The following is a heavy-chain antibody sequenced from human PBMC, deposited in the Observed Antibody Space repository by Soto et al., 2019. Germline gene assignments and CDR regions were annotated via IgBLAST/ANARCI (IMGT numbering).Heavy chain of an antibody. CDR3: ARERRYYGQMDV. CDR1: GGSVSSGSYY. J-gene: IGHJ6*02. V-gene: IGHV4-61*03. Sequence: QVQLQESGPGLVKPSETLSLTCTVSGGSVSSGSYYWTWIRQPPGKGLKRIGYIYYSGTTNYNPSLKSRATISVATSKKHFSLKLSSVTAADTAVYYCARERRYYGQMDVWGQGTTVTVSS. CDR2: IYYSGTT. D-gene: IGHD3-10*01.